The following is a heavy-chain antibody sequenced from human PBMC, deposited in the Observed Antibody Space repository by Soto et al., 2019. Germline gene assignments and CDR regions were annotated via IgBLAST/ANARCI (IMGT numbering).Heavy chain of an antibody. V-gene: IGHV4-30-2*01. Sequence: SETLSLTCGVSGGSISSGGYSWSWIRQPPGKGLEWIGYIYHSGSTYYNPSLKSRVTISVDRSKNQFSLKLSSVTAADTAVYYCASVRGGYYYAMAVWGQGTTVTVSS. J-gene: IGHJ6*02. CDR2: IYHSGST. CDR1: GGSISSGGYS. CDR3: ASVRGGYYYAMAV. D-gene: IGHD3-10*02.